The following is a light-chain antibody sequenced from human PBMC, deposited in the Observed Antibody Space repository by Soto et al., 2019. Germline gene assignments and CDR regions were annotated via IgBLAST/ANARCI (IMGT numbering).Light chain of an antibody. CDR1: SSDVGGYKY. V-gene: IGLV2-11*01. J-gene: IGLJ2*01. Sequence: QSVLTQPRSVSGSPGQSVTISCTGTSSDVGGYKYVSWYRQDPDNAPKLIIYNVNERPSGVPDRFSGSKSGTTASLKISGLQAEDEADYCCSLGSGYTMIFGGGTKLTVL. CDR3: CSLGSGYTMI. CDR2: NVN.